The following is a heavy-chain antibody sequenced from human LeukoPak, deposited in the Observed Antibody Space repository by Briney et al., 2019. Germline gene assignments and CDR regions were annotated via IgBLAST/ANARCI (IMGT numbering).Heavy chain of an antibody. D-gene: IGHD6-19*01. Sequence: PGGSLRLSCAASGFTFSSYWMHWVRQAPGKGLVWVSRINSDKSTTEYADSVEGRFTISRDNAKNTLYLQMNSLRAEDTAVYYCARAVAGGFDYWGQGTLVTVSS. CDR1: GFTFSSYW. V-gene: IGHV3-74*01. CDR3: ARAVAGGFDY. J-gene: IGHJ4*02. CDR2: INSDKSTT.